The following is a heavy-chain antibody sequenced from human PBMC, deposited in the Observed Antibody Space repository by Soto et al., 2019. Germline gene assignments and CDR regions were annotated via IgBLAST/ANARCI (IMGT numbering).Heavy chain of an antibody. V-gene: IGHV1-18*01. CDR1: GYIFNSFG. Sequence: QVQLVQSGGEVKKPGASVKVSCKASGYIFNSFGISWVRQAPGQGLEWMGWISAYTGNTKYAQNFQGGVTMTTDTATSTDYMERRNLRSEDTAVYYCARRWTTGEIDYWGQGTLVTVSS. CDR3: ARRWTTGEIDY. J-gene: IGHJ4*02. CDR2: ISAYTGNT. D-gene: IGHD4-17*01.